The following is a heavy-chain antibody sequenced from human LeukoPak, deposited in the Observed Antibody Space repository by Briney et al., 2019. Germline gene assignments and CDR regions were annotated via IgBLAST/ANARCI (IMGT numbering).Heavy chain of an antibody. Sequence: SVKVSCKASGYTFTSYGISWVRQAPGQGLEWMGWISAYNGNTNYAQKLQGRVTMTTDTSTSTAYMELRSLRSDDTAVYYCARVEDYYDSSGYYFTPDYWGQGTLVTVSS. CDR1: GYTFTSYG. D-gene: IGHD3-22*01. CDR3: ARVEDYYDSSGYYFTPDY. J-gene: IGHJ4*02. CDR2: ISAYNGNT. V-gene: IGHV1-18*01.